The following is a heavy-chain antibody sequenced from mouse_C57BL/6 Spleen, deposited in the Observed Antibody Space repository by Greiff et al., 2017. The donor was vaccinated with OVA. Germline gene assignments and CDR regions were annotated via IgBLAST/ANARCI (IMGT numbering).Heavy chain of an antibody. J-gene: IGHJ4*01. CDR2: FHPYNDDT. CDR3: ARSYYGSSHYYAMDY. Sequence: QVHVKQSGAELVKPGASVKMSCKASGYTFTTYPIEWMKQNHGKSLEWIGNFHPYNDDTKYNEKFKGKATLTVEKSSSTVYLELSRLTSDDSAVYYCARSYYGSSHYYAMDYWGQGTSVTVSS. CDR1: GYTFTTYP. D-gene: IGHD1-1*01. V-gene: IGHV1-47*01.